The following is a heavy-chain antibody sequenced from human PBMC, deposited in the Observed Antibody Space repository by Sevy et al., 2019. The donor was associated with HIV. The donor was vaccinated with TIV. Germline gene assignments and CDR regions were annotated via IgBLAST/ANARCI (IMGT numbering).Heavy chain of an antibody. CDR3: ARGSQYYYYAMDV. Sequence: SETLSLTCAVYGGSFSGYYWSWIWQPPGKGLEWIGDIYYSGITNYNPSLKSRVTISRDMSKNQFSLKLSSVTAADTAVYYCARGSQYYYYAMDVWGQGTTVTVSS. CDR1: GGSFSGYY. V-gene: IGHV4-59*01. J-gene: IGHJ6*02. CDR2: IYYSGIT.